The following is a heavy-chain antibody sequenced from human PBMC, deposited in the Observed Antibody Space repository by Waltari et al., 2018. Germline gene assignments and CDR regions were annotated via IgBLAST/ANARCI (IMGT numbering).Heavy chain of an antibody. V-gene: IGHV3-72*01. Sequence: EVQLAESGGGLVQPGGSLRLSCAVSGFPFSDYYMDWVRQAPGKGLGWVARSRNKANSYTTEYAASVKGRFTISRDDSKNSLNLQMNSLETDDTAVYFCARAFQYGGTSHFDDWGQGTLVTVSS. CDR1: GFPFSDYY. D-gene: IGHD1-26*01. CDR3: ARAFQYGGTSHFDD. J-gene: IGHJ4*02. CDR2: SRNKANSYTT.